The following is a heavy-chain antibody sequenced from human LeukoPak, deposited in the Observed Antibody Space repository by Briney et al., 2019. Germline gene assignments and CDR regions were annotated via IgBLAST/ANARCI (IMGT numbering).Heavy chain of an antibody. Sequence: PGGSLRLSCAASGFTFSTYGMHWVRQAPGQVLEWVAVISYDGSNEYYADSVKGRFTISRDNSKNTLYLQMSSLRAEDTAVYYCAKEFNRGLPDYWGQGTLVTVPS. CDR3: AKEFNRGLPDY. V-gene: IGHV3-30*18. CDR2: ISYDGSNE. CDR1: GFTFSTYG. D-gene: IGHD2-21*01. J-gene: IGHJ4*02.